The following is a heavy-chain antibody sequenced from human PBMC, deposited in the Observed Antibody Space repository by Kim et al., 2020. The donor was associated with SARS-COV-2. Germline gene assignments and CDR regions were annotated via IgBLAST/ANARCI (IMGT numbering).Heavy chain of an antibody. D-gene: IGHD3-10*01. CDR1: GFTFSSYA. J-gene: IGHJ4*02. CDR3: ARDGSGSYFYFDY. Sequence: GGSLRLSCAASGFTFSSYAMHWVRQAPGKGLEWVAVISYDGSNKYYAESVKGRFTISRDNSKNTLYLQMNSLRAEDTAVYDCARDGSGSYFYFDYWGEGT. V-gene: IGHV3-30-3*01. CDR2: ISYDGSNK.